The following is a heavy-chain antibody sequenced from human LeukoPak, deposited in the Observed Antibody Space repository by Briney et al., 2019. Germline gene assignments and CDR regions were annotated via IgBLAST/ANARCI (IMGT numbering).Heavy chain of an antibody. CDR1: GYTFTSFG. J-gene: IGHJ4*02. CDR3: ARATVTTLGGY. V-gene: IGHV1-18*01. D-gene: IGHD4-17*01. Sequence: ASVKVSCKASGYTFTSFGITWVRQAPGQGPEWIGWISAYNGNTNYAQKLRGRVTMTRNTSISTAYVELSSLRSEDTAVYYCARATVTTLGGYRGQGTLVTVSS. CDR2: ISAYNGNT.